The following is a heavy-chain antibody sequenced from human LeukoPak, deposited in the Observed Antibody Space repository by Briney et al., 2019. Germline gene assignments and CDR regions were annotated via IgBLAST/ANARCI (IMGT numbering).Heavy chain of an antibody. D-gene: IGHD6-13*01. CDR1: GGSISSYY. J-gene: IGHJ4*02. V-gene: IGHV4-59*08. Sequence: SETLSLTCTVSGGSISSYYWSWNRQPPGKGLEWIDYIYSTGSTNYSPSLKTQVTMSIDTSKNQFSLKLSSVTAADTAVYYCARAYSSSWNGHFDYWGQGTLVTVSS. CDR3: ARAYSSSWNGHFDY. CDR2: IYSTGST.